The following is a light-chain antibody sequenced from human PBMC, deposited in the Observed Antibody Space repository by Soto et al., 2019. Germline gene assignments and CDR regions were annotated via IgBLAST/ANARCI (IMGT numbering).Light chain of an antibody. CDR3: QQYNSYSWT. J-gene: IGKJ1*01. CDR2: DAS. V-gene: IGKV1-5*01. CDR1: QDSGDW. Sequence: DIQMTQSPSSVSASVLDRVSITCRASQDSGDWLALYQQKPGKAPKLLVYDASSLESGVPSRFSGSGSGTEFTLTTSSLQPDDFATYYCQQYNSYSWTFGQATKVDI.